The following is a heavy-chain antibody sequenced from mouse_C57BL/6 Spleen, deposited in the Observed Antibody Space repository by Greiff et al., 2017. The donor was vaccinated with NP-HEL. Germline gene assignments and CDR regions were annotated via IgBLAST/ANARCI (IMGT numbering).Heavy chain of an antibody. V-gene: IGHV1-55*01. J-gene: IGHJ3*01. CDR2: IYPGSGST. CDR1: GYTFTSYW. D-gene: IGHD1-1*01. Sequence: QVQLQQPGAELVKPGASVKMSCKASGYTFTSYWITWVKQRPGQGLESIGDIYPGSGSTNYNEKFKSKATLTVDTSSSTAYMQLSSLTSEDSAVYYCAREDYYGSSPWFAYWGQGTLVTVSA. CDR3: AREDYYGSSPWFAY.